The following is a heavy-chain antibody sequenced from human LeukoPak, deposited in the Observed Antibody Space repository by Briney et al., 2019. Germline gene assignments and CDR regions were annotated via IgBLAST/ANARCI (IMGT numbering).Heavy chain of an antibody. CDR1: GDTFTSYG. Sequence: GASVKVSCKASGDTFTSYGISWVRLAPGQGLEWMGWISAYSGNTNYAQKFQGRVTMTTDTSTSTAYMELRSLRSDDTAVYHCARDKIWQWEVHLQDYWGQGTLVTVSS. V-gene: IGHV1-18*01. D-gene: IGHD6-19*01. CDR3: ARDKIWQWEVHLQDY. J-gene: IGHJ4*02. CDR2: ISAYSGNT.